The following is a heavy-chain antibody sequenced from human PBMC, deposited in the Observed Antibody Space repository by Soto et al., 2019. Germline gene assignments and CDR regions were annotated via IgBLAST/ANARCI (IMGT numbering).Heavy chain of an antibody. CDR1: GDSVSSNSAG. D-gene: IGHD1-26*01. CDR2: TYYRSKWYY. Sequence: SQTLSITCVITGDSVSSNSAGWSWVRQSPSRGLEWLGRTYYRSKWYYEYAVSVRGRITINPDTSKNQYSLQLNSVTPEDTAVYFCARGEQYSGRIFDYWGQGTLVTV. CDR3: ARGEQYSGRIFDY. J-gene: IGHJ4*01. V-gene: IGHV6-1*01.